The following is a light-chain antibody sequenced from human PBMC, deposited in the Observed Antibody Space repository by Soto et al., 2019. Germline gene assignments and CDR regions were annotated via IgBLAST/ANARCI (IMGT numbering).Light chain of an antibody. J-gene: IGKJ4*01. V-gene: IGKV4-1*01. CDR1: QSVLYNGNNKNY. CDR3: QQYYNSPLT. CDR2: WAS. Sequence: DIVMTQSPDSLAVSLGERATINCKSSQSVLYNGNNKNYLAWYQQKPGQPPKLLIYWASTRESGVPDRVSGSGSGTDFTLTISSLQAEDGAVYFCQQYYNSPLTFGGGTKVEIK.